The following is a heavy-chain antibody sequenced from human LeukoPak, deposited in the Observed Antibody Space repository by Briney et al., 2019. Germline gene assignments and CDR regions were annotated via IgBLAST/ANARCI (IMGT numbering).Heavy chain of an antibody. J-gene: IGHJ4*02. Sequence: SETLSLTCTASGGSIFSYYWSWIRQPPGKGLEWMGYIYYSGSTNYNLSLKSRVTISVDTSKNQFSLRVSSVTAADTAVYYCARHLNNCGDDCYIFDYWGQGTLVTVSS. CDR3: ARHLNNCGDDCYIFDY. CDR2: IYYSGST. CDR1: GGSIFSYY. V-gene: IGHV4-59*08. D-gene: IGHD2-21*01.